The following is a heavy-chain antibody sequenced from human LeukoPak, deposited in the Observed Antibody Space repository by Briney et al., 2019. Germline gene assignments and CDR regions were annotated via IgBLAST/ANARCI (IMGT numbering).Heavy chain of an antibody. CDR3: ARDSDEVGSYIDY. D-gene: IGHD3-10*01. CDR2: IWYDGSKK. V-gene: IGHV3-33*01. Sequence: QPGGSLRLSCAASGFVFSNYGMFWVRQAPGKGLEWVAVIWYDGSKKYYVDSVKGRFTISREDSENTLYLQMNSLRAEDTAVYYCARDSDEVGSYIDYWGQGTLVTVSS. CDR1: GFVFSNYG. J-gene: IGHJ4*02.